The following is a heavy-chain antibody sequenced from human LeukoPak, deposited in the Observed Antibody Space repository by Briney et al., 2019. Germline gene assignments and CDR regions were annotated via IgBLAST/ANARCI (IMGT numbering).Heavy chain of an antibody. D-gene: IGHD3-22*01. V-gene: IGHV4-34*01. CDR2: INHSGST. J-gene: IGHJ1*01. CDR3: ARQGLYDSSGYSLYFQH. Sequence: SETLSLTCAVYGGSFSGYYWSWIRQPPGKGLEWIGEINHSGSTNYNPSLKSRVTISVDTSKNQFSLKLSSVTAADTAVYYCARQGLYDSSGYSLYFQHWGQGTLVTVSS. CDR1: GGSFSGYY.